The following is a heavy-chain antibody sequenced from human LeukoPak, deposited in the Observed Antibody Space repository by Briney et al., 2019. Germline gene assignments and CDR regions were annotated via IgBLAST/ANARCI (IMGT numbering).Heavy chain of an antibody. CDR2: ISYSGST. J-gene: IGHJ3*02. D-gene: IGHD4-23*01. CDR1: GGSISSYY. V-gene: IGHV4-59*01. CDR3: ARNYGGYALHI. Sequence: ASETLSLTCTVSGGSISSYYWSWIRQPPGKGLEWIGYISYSGSTNYNPSLKSRVTISIDTSKNHFSLKLSSVTAADTAVYFCARNYGGYALHIWGQGTVVTVSS.